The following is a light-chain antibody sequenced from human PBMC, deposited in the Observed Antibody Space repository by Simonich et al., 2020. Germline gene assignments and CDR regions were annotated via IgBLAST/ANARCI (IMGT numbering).Light chain of an antibody. J-gene: IGKJ1*01. CDR2: DAS. CDR3: QQYGSSPQT. V-gene: IGKV3-20*01. Sequence: EIVLTQSPATLSLSPGERATLSCRTRQSVSSYLAWYQQKPGQAPRLLIYDASSRATGIPNRFSGSGSGTDFTLTISRLEPEDFAVYYCQQYGSSPQTFGQGTKVEIK. CDR1: QSVSSY.